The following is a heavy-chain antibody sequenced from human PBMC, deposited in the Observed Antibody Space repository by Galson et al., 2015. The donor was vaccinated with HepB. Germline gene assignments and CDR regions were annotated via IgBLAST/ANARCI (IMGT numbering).Heavy chain of an antibody. V-gene: IGHV1-69*13. CDR2: IIPIFGTA. CDR1: GGTFSSYA. Sequence: SVKVSCKASGGTFSSYAISWVRQAPGQGLEWMGGIIPIFGTANYAQKFQGRVTITADESTSTAYMELSSLRSEDTAVYYCACSRGHYGRYYYYYGMDVWGQGTTVTVSS. J-gene: IGHJ6*02. CDR3: ACSRGHYGRYYYYYGMDV. D-gene: IGHD3-10*01.